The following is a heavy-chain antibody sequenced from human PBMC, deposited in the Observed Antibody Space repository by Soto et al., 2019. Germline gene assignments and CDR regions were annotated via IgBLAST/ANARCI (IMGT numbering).Heavy chain of an antibody. J-gene: IGHJ4*02. D-gene: IGHD3-10*01. CDR3: AKALYGGFTY. Sequence: EVRLLESGGGLVQPGGSLRLSCAASGFTFSVYAMSWVRQAPGKGLEWVSGISGSGDSTHYADSVKGRFTVSRDNSKSTLYLQTNSLRAEDTAIYYWAKALYGGFTYWGQGTLVTVSS. CDR2: ISGSGDST. CDR1: GFTFSVYA. V-gene: IGHV3-23*01.